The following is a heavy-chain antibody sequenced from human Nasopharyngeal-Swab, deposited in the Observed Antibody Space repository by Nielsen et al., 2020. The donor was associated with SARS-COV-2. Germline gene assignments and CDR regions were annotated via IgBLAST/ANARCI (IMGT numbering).Heavy chain of an antibody. D-gene: IGHD1-1*01. CDR3: ARAGEAYYYYYMDV. Sequence: WGREAPGQRLEWMGWINAGNGNTKYSQKFQGRVTITRDTSASTAYMELSSLRSEDTAVYSCARAGEAYYYYYMDVWGKGTTVTVSS. V-gene: IGHV1-3*01. CDR2: INAGNGNT. J-gene: IGHJ6*03.